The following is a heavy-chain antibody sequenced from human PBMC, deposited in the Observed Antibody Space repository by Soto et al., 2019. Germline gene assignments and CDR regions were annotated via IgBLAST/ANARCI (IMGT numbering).Heavy chain of an antibody. J-gene: IGHJ4*02. D-gene: IGHD6-6*01. CDR1: GGSISSHY. Sequence: SETLSLTCVVSGGSISSHYWSWIRQPPGSGLEWIGFIHYSGSTQYSPSLKSRVTMSVDTSKNQFSLNLSSVTAADTAFYFCARRDYSTSSLGTFDHWGPGILVTVS. CDR2: IHYSGST. V-gene: IGHV4-59*11. CDR3: ARRDYSTSSLGTFDH.